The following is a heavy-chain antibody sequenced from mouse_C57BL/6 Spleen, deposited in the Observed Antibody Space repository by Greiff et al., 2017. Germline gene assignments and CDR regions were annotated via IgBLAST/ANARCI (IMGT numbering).Heavy chain of an antibody. V-gene: IGHV1-15*01. J-gene: IGHJ3*01. Sequence: VQLQQSGAELVRPGASVTLSCKASGYTFTDYEMHWVKQTPVHGLEWIGAIDPETGGTAYNQKFKGKAILTADKSSSTAYMELRSLTSEGSAVYYYTRQELLAFSCWGQGTLVTV. D-gene: IGHD1-1*01. CDR1: GYTFTDYE. CDR3: TRQELLAFSC. CDR2: IDPETGGT.